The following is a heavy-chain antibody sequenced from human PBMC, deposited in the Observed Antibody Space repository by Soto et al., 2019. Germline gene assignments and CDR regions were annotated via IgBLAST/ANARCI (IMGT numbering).Heavy chain of an antibody. CDR2: VGTAGDT. CDR1: GCTCVSYG. CDR3: ARERLTAIYDYVWGSYRYLQANTRPLHYYGMDV. D-gene: IGHD3-16*02. J-gene: IGHJ6*02. Sequence: PGVLKRVSCGAFGCTCVSYGMRWVSQATGKGLEWVSAVGTAGDTYYPGSVKGRFTISRENAKNSLYPQMNSLRAEDTAVYYCARERLTAIYDYVWGSYRYLQANTRPLHYYGMDVWGQGTTVTVSS. V-gene: IGHV3-13*01.